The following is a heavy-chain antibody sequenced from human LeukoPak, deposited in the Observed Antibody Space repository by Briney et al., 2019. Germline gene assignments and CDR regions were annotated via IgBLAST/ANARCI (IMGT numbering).Heavy chain of an antibody. V-gene: IGHV3-74*01. CDR1: GFTFSNYW. CDR3: TRDRLGFDP. J-gene: IGHJ5*02. CDR2: IDSDGITT. Sequence: GGSLTLSCAASGFTFSNYWMHWVRQVPGKGLVWVSRIDSDGITTSYADSVKGRFTISRDNAKNTLYLQMNSLGVEDTAVYYCTRDRLGFDPWGQGTLVTVSS.